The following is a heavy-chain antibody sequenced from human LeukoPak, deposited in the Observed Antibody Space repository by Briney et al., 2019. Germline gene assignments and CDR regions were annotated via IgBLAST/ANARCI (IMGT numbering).Heavy chain of an antibody. V-gene: IGHV4-4*07. CDR3: ASLERYFDWFDAFDI. CDR2: FYTSGST. J-gene: IGHJ3*02. D-gene: IGHD3-9*01. CDR1: GDSISSYY. Sequence: SETLSLTCTVSGDSISSYYWSWIRQPAGKGLEWIGRFYTSGSTNYNPSLKSRVTMSVDTSKNQFSLKLSSVTAADTAVYYCASLERYFDWFDAFDIWGQGTMVTVSS.